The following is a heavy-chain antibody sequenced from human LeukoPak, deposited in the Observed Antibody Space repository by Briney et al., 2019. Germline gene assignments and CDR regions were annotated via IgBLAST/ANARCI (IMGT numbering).Heavy chain of an antibody. CDR3: ARVASGYRYDN. CDR1: GFTFSSYS. Sequence: GGSLRLSCAASGFTFSSYSMNWVRQAPGKGLEWVSYISSGSSTIYYADSVKGRFTISRDNAKNSLYLQMNGLKAEDTAVYYCARVASGYRYDNWGQGTLVTVSS. J-gene: IGHJ4*02. V-gene: IGHV3-48*04. CDR2: ISSGSSTI. D-gene: IGHD6-25*01.